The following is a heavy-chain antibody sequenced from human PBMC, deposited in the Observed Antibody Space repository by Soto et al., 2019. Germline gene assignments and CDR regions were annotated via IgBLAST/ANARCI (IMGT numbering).Heavy chain of an antibody. V-gene: IGHV4-59*01. D-gene: IGHD3-9*01. CDR3: ARGGFYFDTTEWDY. Sequence: PSETLSLTCIVSGGSISTYFWTWIRQPPGKGLQWIGSISYSGDANYNPSLKSRLTISLDTSKNHFSLKLTSVTAADTAVYYCARGGFYFDTTEWDYWGQGTLVTVSS. CDR1: GGSISTYF. J-gene: IGHJ4*02. CDR2: ISYSGDA.